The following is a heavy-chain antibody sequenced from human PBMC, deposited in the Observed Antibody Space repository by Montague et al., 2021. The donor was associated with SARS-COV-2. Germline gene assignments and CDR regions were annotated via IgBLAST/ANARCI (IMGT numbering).Heavy chain of an antibody. J-gene: IGHJ5*02. CDR2: IYHSGST. V-gene: IGHV4-38-2*02. CDR3: ARDRRRWLQLNNWFDP. Sequence: SETLSLTCTVSGYSISSGYYWGWIRQPPGKGLEWIGSIYHSGSTYYNPSLKSRVTISVDTSKNQFSLKLLSSVTAADTAVDYCARDRRRWLQLNNWFDPWGQGTLVTVSS. D-gene: IGHD5-24*01. CDR1: GYSISSGYY.